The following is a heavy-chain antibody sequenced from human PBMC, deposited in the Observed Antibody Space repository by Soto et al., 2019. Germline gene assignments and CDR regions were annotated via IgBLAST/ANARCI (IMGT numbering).Heavy chain of an antibody. Sequence: EVQLVESGGGLIQPGGSLRLSCAVSGFTVSNNYMSWVRQAPGKGLEGVSVIYSGGYTAYGDSVKGRFTISRDNSKNTLYLKMNARRADGRAVYWWAPARGGGGYWGQGTLVTVSS. V-gene: IGHV3-53*01. CDR3: APARGGGGY. J-gene: IGHJ4*02. CDR1: GFTVSNNY. D-gene: IGHD3-10*01. CDR2: IYSGGYT.